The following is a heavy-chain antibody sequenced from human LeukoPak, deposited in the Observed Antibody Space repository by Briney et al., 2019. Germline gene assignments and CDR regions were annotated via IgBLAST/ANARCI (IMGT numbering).Heavy chain of an antibody. Sequence: GGSLRLSCAASGFTLSSYGMHWVRQAPGKGLEWVAVIWYDGSNKYYADSVKGRFTISRDNSKNTLYLQMNSLRAEDTAVYYCARVRHDFWSGYSMGASVSRGGLDYWGQGTLVTVSS. V-gene: IGHV3-33*08. CDR1: GFTLSSYG. J-gene: IGHJ4*02. D-gene: IGHD3-3*01. CDR2: IWYDGSNK. CDR3: ARVRHDFWSGYSMGASVSRGGLDY.